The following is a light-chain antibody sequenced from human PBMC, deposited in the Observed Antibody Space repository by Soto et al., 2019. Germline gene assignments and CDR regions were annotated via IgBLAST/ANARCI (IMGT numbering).Light chain of an antibody. V-gene: IGKV1-33*01. CDR3: QQYDNFSMT. J-gene: IGKJ4*01. CDR1: HDIKKF. CDR2: EAS. Sequence: DIQMTQSPSTLSASEGDRITITCQASHDIKKFLTWFQQKPGKAPKALIYEASILETGVPSRFSGSGSGTDFTFTISSLQPEDVATYYCQQYDNFSMTFGGGTKVEI.